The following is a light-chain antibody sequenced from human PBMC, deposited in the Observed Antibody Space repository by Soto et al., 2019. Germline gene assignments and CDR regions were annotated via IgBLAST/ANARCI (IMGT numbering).Light chain of an antibody. CDR3: QQCSSSPYT. Sequence: EIVLTQSPGTLSLSPGERATLSCRASQSVGSSLAWYQQKPGQAPRLLIYGASIRPTGIPDRFSGSGSGTDFTLTISRLEPEDFAMFYCQQCSSSPYTFGQGTKVEFK. J-gene: IGKJ2*01. CDR1: QSVGSS. CDR2: GAS. V-gene: IGKV3-20*01.